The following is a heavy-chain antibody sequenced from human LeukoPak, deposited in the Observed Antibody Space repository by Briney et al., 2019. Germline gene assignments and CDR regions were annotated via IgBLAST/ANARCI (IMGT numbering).Heavy chain of an antibody. CDR1: GDSITSSY. V-gene: IGHV4-59*08. CDR3: ARHPFSNPFDF. Sequence: PSETLSLTCTVSGDSITSSYWSWIRQPPGKGLEWIGYVYYTGNTDYNPSLRSRVAASLDTSKSHFTLGLRSVTAADTAVYYCARHPFSNPFDFWGRGILVTVSS. D-gene: IGHD1-14*01. CDR2: VYYTGNT. J-gene: IGHJ4*02.